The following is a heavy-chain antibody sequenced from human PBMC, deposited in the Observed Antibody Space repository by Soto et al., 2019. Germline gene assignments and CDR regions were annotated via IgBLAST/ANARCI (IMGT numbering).Heavy chain of an antibody. Sequence: EVQLLESGGGLVQPGGSLRLSCAASGFTFSSYAMSWVRQAPGKGLEWVSAISGSGGSTYYADSVKGRFTISRDNSKNTLYQQMNSLRAEDTDVYYCAKDPKRISVASWDYWGQGTLVTVSS. CDR3: AKDPKRISVASWDY. V-gene: IGHV3-23*01. CDR2: ISGSGGST. CDR1: GFTFSSYA. J-gene: IGHJ4*02. D-gene: IGHD6-19*01.